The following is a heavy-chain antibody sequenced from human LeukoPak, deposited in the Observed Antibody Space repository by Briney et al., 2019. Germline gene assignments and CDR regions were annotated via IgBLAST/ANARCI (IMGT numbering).Heavy chain of an antibody. Sequence: AQTLSLTCTVSGGSISSSSYYQGWIRQPSGKVLEWIGSIYYSGSTYYNPSLKSRGNISVDTSKNQFSLKLSSVTAAYTAVYYCARQRGYGCDYWGQGTLVTVSS. CDR1: GGSISSSSYY. D-gene: IGHD5-18*01. CDR3: ARQRGYGCDY. J-gene: IGHJ4*02. CDR2: IYYSGST. V-gene: IGHV4-39*01.